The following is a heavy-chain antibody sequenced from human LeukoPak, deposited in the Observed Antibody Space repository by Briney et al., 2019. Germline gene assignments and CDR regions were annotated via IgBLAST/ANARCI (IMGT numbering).Heavy chain of an antibody. Sequence: ASVKVSCKASGYTFTNYYVHWVRQAPGQRLEWMGWINPNSGGTDYAQKFRGRVTMTRDTSISTAYMELSRLTSDDTAVYYCARGSGYDYNWFDPWGQGTLGIVSS. CDR1: GYTFTNYY. V-gene: IGHV1-2*02. CDR2: INPNSGGT. D-gene: IGHD5-12*01. J-gene: IGHJ5*02. CDR3: ARGSGYDYNWFDP.